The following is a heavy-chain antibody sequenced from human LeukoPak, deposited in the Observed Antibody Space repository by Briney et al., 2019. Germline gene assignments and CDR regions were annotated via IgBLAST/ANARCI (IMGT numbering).Heavy chain of an antibody. CDR3: ARHSRTYYDFDY. Sequence: ASETLSLTCAVSGGSITNYYWSWIRQPPGQGLEWIGYIHYSGSTNYNPSLKSRVSISVDMSTNQFSLKLTSVTAADTAVYYCARHSRTYYDFDYWGQGTLVTVSS. CDR2: IHYSGST. J-gene: IGHJ4*02. D-gene: IGHD1-26*01. V-gene: IGHV4-59*08. CDR1: GGSITNYY.